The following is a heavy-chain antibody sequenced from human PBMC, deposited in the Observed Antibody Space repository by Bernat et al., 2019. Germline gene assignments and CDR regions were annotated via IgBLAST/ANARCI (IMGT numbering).Heavy chain of an antibody. V-gene: IGHV1-8*01. CDR2: MNPNSGNT. J-gene: IGHJ6*02. D-gene: IGHD2-21*01. Sequence: QVQLVQSGAEVKKPGASVKVSCKASGYTFTSYDINWVRQATGQGLEWMGWMNPNSGNTGYAQKFQGRVTRTRNTSISTAYMELSSLRSEDTAVYYCARVYSGGLYYYYYYGMDVWGQGTTVTVSS. CDR3: ARVYSGGLYYYYYYGMDV. CDR1: GYTFTSYD.